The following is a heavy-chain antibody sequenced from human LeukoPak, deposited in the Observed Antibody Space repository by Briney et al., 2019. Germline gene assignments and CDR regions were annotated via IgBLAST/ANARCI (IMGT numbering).Heavy chain of an antibody. V-gene: IGHV3-48*03. J-gene: IGHJ4*02. CDR1: GFTFSSYE. CDR3: ARDRYYGSGTFDY. D-gene: IGHD3-10*01. CDR2: ISGSGSTI. Sequence: GGSLRLSCAASGFTFSSYEMNWVRQAPGKGLEWVSYISGSGSTINYADSVKGRFTISRDNAKNSRYLQMNSLRDEDTAFYYCARDRYYGSGTFDYWGQGTLVTVSS.